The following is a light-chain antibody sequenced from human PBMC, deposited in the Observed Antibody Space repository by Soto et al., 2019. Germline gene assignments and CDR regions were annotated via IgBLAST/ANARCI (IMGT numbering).Light chain of an antibody. CDR2: AAS. J-gene: IGKJ1*01. V-gene: IGKV1-6*01. Sequence: AIQMTQSPSSLSASVGDRGTITCRASQGIRNNLGWYQQKPGKPPKLLIYAASSLQSGVPSRFSGSGSGTDFTLTISSVQPEDFATYYCLQDYNYPRTFGQGTKVEIK. CDR1: QGIRNN. CDR3: LQDYNYPRT.